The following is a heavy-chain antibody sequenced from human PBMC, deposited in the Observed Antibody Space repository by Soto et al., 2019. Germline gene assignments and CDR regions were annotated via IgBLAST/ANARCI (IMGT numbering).Heavy chain of an antibody. Sequence: LRLSCAASGFTFSNSAMSWVRQAPGKGLEWVSTISGSDDSTYYADSVKGRFTISSDNSKNTLFLQLDSLRSEDTALYYCAKGRGGSTSCYDYWGPGTLVTVSS. V-gene: IGHV3-23*01. CDR2: ISGSDDST. J-gene: IGHJ4*02. CDR3: AKGRGGSTSCYDY. CDR1: GFTFSNSA. D-gene: IGHD2-2*01.